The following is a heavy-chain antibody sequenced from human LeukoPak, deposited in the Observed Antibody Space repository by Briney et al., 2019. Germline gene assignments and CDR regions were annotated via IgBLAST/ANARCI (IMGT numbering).Heavy chain of an antibody. CDR2: IYTSGST. J-gene: IGHJ4*02. CDR3: ARDGSGYYDTSGYRN. Sequence: SETLSLTCTVSGASINSGSYYWSWIRQPAGKGLEWIGRIYTSGSTDYNPSLKSRVTISIDTSKNQFSLKLSSVTAADTAVYYCARDGSGYYDTSGYRNWAQGTLVTVSS. V-gene: IGHV4-61*02. CDR1: GASINSGSYY. D-gene: IGHD3-22*01.